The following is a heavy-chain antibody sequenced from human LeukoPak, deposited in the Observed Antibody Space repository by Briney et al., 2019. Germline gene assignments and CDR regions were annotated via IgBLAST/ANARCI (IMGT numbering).Heavy chain of an antibody. D-gene: IGHD6-19*01. Sequence: GGSLRLSCAASGFTFSSYAMSWVRQATGEGLEWVSAISGSGGSTYYADSVKGRFTISRDNSKNTLYLQMNSLRAEDTAVYYCAKGPSSGWYRYWGQGTLVTVSS. CDR1: GFTFSSYA. CDR3: AKGPSSGWYRY. CDR2: ISGSGGST. V-gene: IGHV3-23*01. J-gene: IGHJ4*02.